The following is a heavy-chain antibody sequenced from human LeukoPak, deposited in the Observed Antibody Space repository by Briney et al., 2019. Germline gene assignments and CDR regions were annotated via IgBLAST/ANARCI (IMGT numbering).Heavy chain of an antibody. D-gene: IGHD2-21*01. CDR1: GYNLIDHA. J-gene: IGHJ4*02. V-gene: IGHV1-2*02. Sequence: ASVKVSCKASGYNLIDHALHWVRQAPGQGLEWMGWIKFDDGGTSYGRKFRGRVTMSRDTSVSTVYMELTRLTSDDTAIYYCARDRVFADFDYWGQGTLVTVSS. CDR3: ARDRVFADFDY. CDR2: IKFDDGGT.